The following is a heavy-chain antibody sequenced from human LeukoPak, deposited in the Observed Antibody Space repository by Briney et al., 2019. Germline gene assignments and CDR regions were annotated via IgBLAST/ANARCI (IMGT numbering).Heavy chain of an antibody. J-gene: IGHJ6*04. Sequence: ASVTVSCKASGYTFTSYAMHWVRQAPGQRLEWMGWINAGNGNTKYSQKFQGRVTITRDTSASTAYMELSSLRSEDTAAYYCARTLNYYYGMDVWGKGTTVTVSS. CDR2: INAGNGNT. CDR3: ARTLNYYYGMDV. CDR1: GYTFTSYA. V-gene: IGHV1-3*01.